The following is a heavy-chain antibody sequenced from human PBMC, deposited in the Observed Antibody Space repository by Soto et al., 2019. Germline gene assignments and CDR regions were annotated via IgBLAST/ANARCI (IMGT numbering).Heavy chain of an antibody. CDR2: IKQDGSER. J-gene: IGHJ4*02. CDR1: GFTFSTYW. D-gene: IGHD5-12*01. V-gene: IGHV3-7*01. Sequence: LRLSCAASGFTFSTYWMTWVRQAPGKGLEWVANIKQDGSERYYVDSVKGRFTISRDNAKNSLYLQMNSLRAEDTAVYYCARARGYEIIDYWGQGTLVTVSS. CDR3: ARARGYEIIDY.